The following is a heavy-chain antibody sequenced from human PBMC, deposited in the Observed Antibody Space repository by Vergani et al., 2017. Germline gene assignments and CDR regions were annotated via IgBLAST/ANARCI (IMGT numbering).Heavy chain of an antibody. J-gene: IGHJ3*02. CDR1: GFTFGSYA. Sequence: EVQLLESGGGLVQPGGSLRLSCAASGFTFGSYAMTWVRQAPGKGLEWVSALSGSGGRTYYADSVKGRFTISRDNSKNTLYLQMNSLGAEDTAVYYCAKALEMATPWTASDIWGQGTMVTVSS. V-gene: IGHV3-23*01. D-gene: IGHD5-24*01. CDR2: LSGSGGRT. CDR3: AKALEMATPWTASDI.